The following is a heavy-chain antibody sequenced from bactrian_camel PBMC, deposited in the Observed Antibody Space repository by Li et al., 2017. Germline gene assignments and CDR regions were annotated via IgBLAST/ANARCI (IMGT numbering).Heavy chain of an antibody. Sequence: HVQLVESGGGSVQAGGSLRLSCTRSGFTFDDSDMAWYRQGPGNECELVSSINTRGITYYADSVKGRFTISEDDPKNTLYLQMDSLKSDDTAVYYCAMRLGTYWNDKCEVAYWGQGTQVTVS. V-gene: IGHV3S55*01. CDR2: INTRGIT. D-gene: IGHD3*01. CDR1: GFTFDDSD. J-gene: IGHJ4*01. CDR3: AMRLGTYWNDKCEVAY.